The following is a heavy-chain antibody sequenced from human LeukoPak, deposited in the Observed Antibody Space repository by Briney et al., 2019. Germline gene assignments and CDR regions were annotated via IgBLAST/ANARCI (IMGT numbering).Heavy chain of an antibody. D-gene: IGHD4-11*01. CDR1: GFTFSNHW. CDR2: MHPDGSQT. V-gene: IGHV3-7*01. J-gene: IGHJ4*02. CDR3: ARGYSDWLR. Sequence: AGSLRLSCAASGFTFSNHWMTCVSQGAGEVMEWLATMHPDGSQTHLVDSRKGRLILSRDHAKNSLSLQMSGLLGEEPCVSFIARGYSDWLRWGQGTQVTVSS.